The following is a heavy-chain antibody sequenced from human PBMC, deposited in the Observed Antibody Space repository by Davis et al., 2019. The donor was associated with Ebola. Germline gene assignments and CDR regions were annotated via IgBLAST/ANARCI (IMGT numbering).Heavy chain of an antibody. CDR1: TFTFSSYS. Sequence: GGSLRLSCAVSTFTFSSYSMNWVRQAPGKGLEWVSSISGSGFYTYYSKSVKGRFSISRDNAKNSLYLQMNSLRPEDTAVYYCAGGKDSTGWYGDDAFDFWGPGTVVTVSS. CDR3: AGGKDSTGWYGDDAFDF. J-gene: IGHJ3*01. V-gene: IGHV3-21*01. CDR2: ISGSGFYT. D-gene: IGHD6-19*01.